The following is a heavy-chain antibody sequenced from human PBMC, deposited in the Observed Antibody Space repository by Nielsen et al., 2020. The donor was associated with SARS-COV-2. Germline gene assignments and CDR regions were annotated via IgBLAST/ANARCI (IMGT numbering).Heavy chain of an antibody. Sequence: ASVKVSCKASGYTFTSYGISWVRQAPGQGLEWMGWISAYSGKTKYAQKLQGRVTMTTDTSTSTGYMELRSLRSDDTAVYYCARDKGQLEFMVYFYGMDVWGQGTTVTVSS. CDR2: ISAYSGKT. CDR1: GYTFTSYG. J-gene: IGHJ6*02. D-gene: IGHD1-1*01. V-gene: IGHV1-18*01. CDR3: ARDKGQLEFMVYFYGMDV.